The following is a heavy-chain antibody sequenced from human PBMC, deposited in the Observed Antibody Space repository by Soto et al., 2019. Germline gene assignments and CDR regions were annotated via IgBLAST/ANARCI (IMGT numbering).Heavy chain of an antibody. Sequence: LRLSCAASGFTFSNYWMSWVRQVPGKGLAWVSNIKEVGSEKYYVDSVKGRFTISRDNAKNSVHLQMNSLRDEDTAVYYCVRFSILVSGRGRGAFFDSWGQGTPVTVSS. V-gene: IGHV3-7*03. J-gene: IGHJ4*02. CDR3: VRFSILVSGRGRGAFFDS. CDR1: GFTFSNYW. D-gene: IGHD6-19*01. CDR2: IKEVGSEK.